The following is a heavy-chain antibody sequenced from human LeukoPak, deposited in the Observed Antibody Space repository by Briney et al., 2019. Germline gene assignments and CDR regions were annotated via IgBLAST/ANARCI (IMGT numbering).Heavy chain of an antibody. CDR2: IYTSGST. J-gene: IGHJ3*02. Sequence: SETLSLTCTVSGGSISRYYWSWIRQPAGKGLEWIGRIYTSGSTNYNPSLKSRVTMSVDTSKNQFSLKLSSVTAADTAVYYCARELQWEIEAFDIWGQGTMVTVSS. D-gene: IGHD1-26*01. CDR1: GGSISRYY. CDR3: ARELQWEIEAFDI. V-gene: IGHV4-4*07.